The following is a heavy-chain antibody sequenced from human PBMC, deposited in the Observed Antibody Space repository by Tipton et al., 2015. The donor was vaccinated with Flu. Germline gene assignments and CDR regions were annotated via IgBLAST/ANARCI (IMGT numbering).Heavy chain of an antibody. J-gene: IGHJ4*02. CDR3: AKSGGFDS. CDR1: GFTFDTYA. V-gene: IGHV3-30*02. CDR2: IRSDETTE. Sequence: SLRLSCAASGFTFDTYAMHWVRQAPGKGLEWVAHIRSDETTEYADSVKGRFTISRDNSKDMLYLQMNSLRAEDTAVFYCAKSGGFDSWNQGALVIVSS. D-gene: IGHD1-26*01.